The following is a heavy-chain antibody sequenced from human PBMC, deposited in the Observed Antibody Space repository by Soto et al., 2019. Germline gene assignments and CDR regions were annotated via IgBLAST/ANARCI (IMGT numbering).Heavy chain of an antibody. Sequence: SVKVSCKASGGTFSSYAISWVRQAPGQGLEWMGGIIPIFGTANYAQKFQGRVTITADESASTAYTELSSLRSEDTAVYYCASYIGAAAGTTYYYYGMDVWGQGTTVTVSS. CDR1: GGTFSSYA. J-gene: IGHJ6*02. CDR3: ASYIGAAAGTTYYYYGMDV. CDR2: IIPIFGTA. D-gene: IGHD6-13*01. V-gene: IGHV1-69*13.